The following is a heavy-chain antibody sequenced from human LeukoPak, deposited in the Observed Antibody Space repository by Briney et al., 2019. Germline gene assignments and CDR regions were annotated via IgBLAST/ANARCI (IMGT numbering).Heavy chain of an antibody. J-gene: IGHJ4*02. CDR2: INPNSGGT. CDR3: ARDQYYGSGSFDY. V-gene: IGHV1-2*06. CDR1: GYTFTGYY. Sequence: ASVKVSCXASGYTFTGYYMHWGRLAPGQGLEWMGRINPNSGGTNYAQKFQGRVTMTRDTSISTAYMELGRLRSDDTAVYYCARDQYYGSGSFDYWGQGTLVTVSS. D-gene: IGHD3-10*01.